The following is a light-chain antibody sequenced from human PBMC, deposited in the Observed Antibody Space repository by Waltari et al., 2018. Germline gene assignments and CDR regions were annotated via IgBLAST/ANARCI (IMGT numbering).Light chain of an antibody. J-gene: IGKJ4*01. Sequence: DVQLTQSPSSLSASVGDRVTITCQASQEIRYFLNWYQQKPGRAPKLLIYDASNLVTGVPSRFSGSGSGTYFIFTISSLQPEDIATYYCQYYNSPPLRINFGGGTKVEIK. CDR3: QYYNSPPLRIN. CDR1: QEIRYF. CDR2: DAS. V-gene: IGKV1-33*01.